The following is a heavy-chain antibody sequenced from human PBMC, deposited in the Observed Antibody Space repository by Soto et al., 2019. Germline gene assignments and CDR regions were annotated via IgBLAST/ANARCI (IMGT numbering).Heavy chain of an antibody. J-gene: IGHJ4*02. CDR2: ISGSGGST. CDR1: GFTFSSYS. D-gene: IGHD6-13*01. CDR3: AKGVSSSWYGDDY. Sequence: LRLSCAASGFTFSSYSMSWVRQAPGKGLEWVSAISGSGGSTYYADSVKGRFTISRDNSKNTLYLQMNSLRAEDTAVYYCAKGVSSSWYGDDYWGQGTLVTVSS. V-gene: IGHV3-23*01.